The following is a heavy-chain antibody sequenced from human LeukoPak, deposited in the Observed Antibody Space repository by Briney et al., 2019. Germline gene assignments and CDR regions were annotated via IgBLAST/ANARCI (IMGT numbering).Heavy chain of an antibody. CDR3: ARDVGSYSTDY. Sequence: GGSLRLSCAASGFTFSSYSMNWVRQAPGKGLEWVSYISSSSSTIYYADSVKGRFTISRDNAKNSLYLQMNSLRAEDTAVYYCARDVGSYSTDYWGQGTLVTVSS. CDR2: ISSSSSTI. CDR1: GFTFSSYS. D-gene: IGHD3-10*01. V-gene: IGHV3-48*01. J-gene: IGHJ4*02.